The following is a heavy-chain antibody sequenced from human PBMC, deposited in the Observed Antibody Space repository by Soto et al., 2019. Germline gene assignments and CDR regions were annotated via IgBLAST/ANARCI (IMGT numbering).Heavy chain of an antibody. D-gene: IGHD6-13*01. V-gene: IGHV3-23*01. J-gene: IGHJ4*02. CDR1: GFTFSSYA. Sequence: EVLLLESGGGLVQPGGSLRLSCAASGFTFSSYAMSWVRQAPGKGLEWVSILSGSGGSTYYADSVRGRFTISRDNSKNTLYLQMNSLRAEDTAVYYCAKFGSSREFDYWGQGTPVTVSS. CDR2: LSGSGGST. CDR3: AKFGSSREFDY.